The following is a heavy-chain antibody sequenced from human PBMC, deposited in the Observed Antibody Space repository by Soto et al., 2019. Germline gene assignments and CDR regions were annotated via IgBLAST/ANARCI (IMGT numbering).Heavy chain of an antibody. V-gene: IGHV4-34*01. D-gene: IGHD2-8*01. CDR3: ARGGYCTNGVCYYYYYYGMDV. CDR1: GGSFSGYY. Sequence: SLTCAVYGGSFSGYYWSWIRQPPGKGLEWIGEINHSGSTNYNPSLKSRVTISVDTSKNQFSLKLSSVTAADTAVYYCARGGYCTNGVCYYYYYYGMDVWGQGTTVTVSS. CDR2: INHSGST. J-gene: IGHJ6*02.